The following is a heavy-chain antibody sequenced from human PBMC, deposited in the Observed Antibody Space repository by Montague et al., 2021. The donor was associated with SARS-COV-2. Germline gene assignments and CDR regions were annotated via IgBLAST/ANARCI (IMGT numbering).Heavy chain of an antibody. D-gene: IGHD3-3*01. CDR3: ARGSPHFDFWRGHYGDKYYMDI. Sequence: TLSLTCTVSGDSITSKTHYWDWVRQPAGKGLEWIGRLLTSGATNFNPSLKSRLTISRDTSKNESYLKLSSVTAADTAVYYCARGSPHFDFWRGHYGDKYYMDIWGKGTTVTVS. V-gene: IGHV4-61*02. CDR1: GDSITSKTHY. CDR2: LLTSGAT. J-gene: IGHJ6*03.